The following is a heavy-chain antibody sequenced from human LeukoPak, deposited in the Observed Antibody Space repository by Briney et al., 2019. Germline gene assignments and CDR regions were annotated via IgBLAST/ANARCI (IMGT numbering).Heavy chain of an antibody. CDR2: INPNSGGT. CDR3: ARELAGYGDDDYFDY. CDR1: GYTFTGYY. Sequence: ASVKVSCKASGYTFTGYYMHWVRQAPGQGLEWMGWINPNSGGTNYAQKFQGRVTMTRDTSTSTAYMELSRLRSDDTAVYYCARELAGYGDDDYFDYWGQGTLVTVSS. D-gene: IGHD4-17*01. J-gene: IGHJ4*02. V-gene: IGHV1-2*02.